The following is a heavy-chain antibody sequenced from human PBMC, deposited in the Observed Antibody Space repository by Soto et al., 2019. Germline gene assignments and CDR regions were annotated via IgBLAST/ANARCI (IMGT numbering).Heavy chain of an antibody. V-gene: IGHV3-48*01. CDR3: ARDTFGGVIVTLDAFDI. CDR2: ISSSSSTI. J-gene: IGHJ3*02. Sequence: GESLKISCAASGFTFSSYSMNWVRQAPGKGLEWVSYISSSSSTIYYADSVKGRFTISRDNAKNSLYLQMNSLRAEDTAVYYCARDTFGGVIVTLDAFDIWGQGTMVTVSS. D-gene: IGHD3-16*02. CDR1: GFTFSSYS.